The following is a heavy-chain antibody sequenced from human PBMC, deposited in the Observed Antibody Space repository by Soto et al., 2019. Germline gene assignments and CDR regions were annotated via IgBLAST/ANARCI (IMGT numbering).Heavy chain of an antibody. J-gene: IGHJ4*02. CDR3: ARGIALGIAAAGTPFDY. CDR1: GYTFTGYY. D-gene: IGHD6-13*01. CDR2: IIPILGIA. V-gene: IGHV1-69*10. Sequence: SVKVSCKASGYTFTGYYMHWVRQAPGQGLEWMGWIIPILGIANYAQKFQGRVTITADESTSTAYMELSSLRSEDTAVYYCARGIALGIAAAGTPFDYWGQGTLVTVSS.